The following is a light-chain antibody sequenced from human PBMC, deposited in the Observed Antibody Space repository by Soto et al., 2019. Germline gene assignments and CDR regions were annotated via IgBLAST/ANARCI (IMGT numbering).Light chain of an antibody. J-gene: IGKJ4*01. Sequence: ETVLTQSPATLSLSPGETATLSCRASRSVSSYLAWYQQKPGQAPRLLIYDASNRATGIPARFSGSGSGTDFTLTISSLAPEDFAVYYCQQRGIWPLTFGGGTKVEIK. CDR3: QQRGIWPLT. CDR1: RSVSSY. V-gene: IGKV3-11*01. CDR2: DAS.